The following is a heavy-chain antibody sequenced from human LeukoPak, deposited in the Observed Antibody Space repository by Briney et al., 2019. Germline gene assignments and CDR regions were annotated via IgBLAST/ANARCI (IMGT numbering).Heavy chain of an antibody. CDR1: GGSFSGYY. V-gene: IGHV4-34*01. J-gene: IGHJ5*02. CDR3: ARAGAPYYAYVWGSAPRWFDP. D-gene: IGHD3-16*01. CDR2: INHSGST. Sequence: PSETLSLTCAVYGGSFSGYYWSWIRQPPGKGLEWIGEINHSGSTNYNPSLKSRVTISVDTSKNQFSLKLSSVTAADTAVYYCARAGAPYYAYVWGSAPRWFDPWGQGTLVTVSS.